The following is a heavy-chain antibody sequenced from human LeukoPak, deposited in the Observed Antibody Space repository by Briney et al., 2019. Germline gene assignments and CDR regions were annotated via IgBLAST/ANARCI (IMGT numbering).Heavy chain of an antibody. CDR2: FYSIGST. V-gene: IGHV4-4*07. D-gene: IGHD2-15*01. CDR3: ARQRGYCSGGSCYRTPHFDY. Sequence: PSETLSLTSTVSAGSISSHYGTWVRHPDGKGLEWIGRFYSIGSTNYNPSLKSRVTISVDTSKNQFSLKLSSVTAAGTAVYYCARQRGYCSGGSCYRTPHFDYWGQGTLVTVSS. CDR1: AGSISSHY. J-gene: IGHJ4*02.